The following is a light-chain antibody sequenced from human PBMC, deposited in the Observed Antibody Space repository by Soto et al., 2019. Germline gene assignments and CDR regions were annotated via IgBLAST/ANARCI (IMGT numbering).Light chain of an antibody. J-gene: IGKJ3*01. CDR2: GAS. CDR1: QSISSN. CDR3: QQYNTWPFT. V-gene: IGKV3-15*01. Sequence: EIVMTQSPATLSVSPGERATLSCRASQSISSNLAWYQQKPGQAPRLLIYGASTRATGIPATFSGSGSGTEFTLTISSLQSEDFAVYYCQQYNTWPFTFGPGTKVYLK.